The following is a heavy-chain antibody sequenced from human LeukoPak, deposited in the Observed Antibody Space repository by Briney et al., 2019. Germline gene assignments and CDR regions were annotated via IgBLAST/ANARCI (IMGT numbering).Heavy chain of an antibody. Sequence: PGGSLRLSCAASGFTFSSYEMNWVRQPPGKGLEWIGSVYYSGSTYYNSALKSRVSISVDTSRNQFSLKLYSVTAADTSVYFCARIAAPGLAWGQGTLVTVSS. J-gene: IGHJ5*02. D-gene: IGHD6-25*01. CDR2: VYYSGST. V-gene: IGHV4-39*01. CDR1: GFTFSSYE. CDR3: ARIAAPGLA.